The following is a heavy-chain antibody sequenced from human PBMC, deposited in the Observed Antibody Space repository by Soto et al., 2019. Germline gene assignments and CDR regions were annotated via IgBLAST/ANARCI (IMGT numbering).Heavy chain of an antibody. V-gene: IGHV3-74*01. D-gene: IGHD6-6*01. CDR1: GFIFSAYW. Sequence: VQLVESGGALVQPGGSLRLSCAASGFIFSAYWMHWVRQAPGKGLVWVSRVDFDGRGTTYADSVMGRFTISRDNAKNTLYLQMNSLRAEDTAVYYCVRDDLRPGDASDIWGQGTMVTVSS. J-gene: IGHJ3*02. CDR3: VRDDLRPGDASDI. CDR2: VDFDGRGT.